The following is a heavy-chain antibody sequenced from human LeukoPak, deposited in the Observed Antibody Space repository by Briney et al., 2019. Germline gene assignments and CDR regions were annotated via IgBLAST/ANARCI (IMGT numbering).Heavy chain of an antibody. CDR2: ISYDGSNK. Sequence: GRSLRLSCAASGFTFSSYAMHWVRQAPGKGLEWVASISYDGSNKYYADSLKGRFTISRDNSKNTLYLQMNSLRAEDTAVYYCAKHAIGITMIVVVYFDYWGQGTLVTVSS. CDR3: AKHAIGITMIVVVYFDY. D-gene: IGHD3-22*01. CDR1: GFTFSSYA. J-gene: IGHJ4*02. V-gene: IGHV3-30-3*02.